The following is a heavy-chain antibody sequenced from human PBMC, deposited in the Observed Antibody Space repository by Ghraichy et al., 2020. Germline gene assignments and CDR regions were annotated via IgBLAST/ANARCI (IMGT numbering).Heavy chain of an antibody. J-gene: IGHJ4*02. V-gene: IGHV3-23*01. CDR2: ISGSGGST. CDR3: ATPFRGGWVTTRPPPRIDY. CDR1: GFTFSSYA. Sequence: GGSLRLSCAASGFTFSSYAMSWVRQAPGKGLEWVSAISGSGGSTYYADSVKGRCTISRDNSKNTLYLQMNSLRAEDTAVYYCATPFRGGWVTTRPPPRIDYWGQGTLVTVSS. D-gene: IGHD4-17*01.